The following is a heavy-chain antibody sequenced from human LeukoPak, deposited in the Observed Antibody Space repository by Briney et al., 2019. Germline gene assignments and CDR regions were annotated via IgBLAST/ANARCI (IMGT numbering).Heavy chain of an antibody. Sequence: PGGSLRLSCAASGFTFSNHWMSWIRQAPGKGLEWVSYISSSGSTIYYADSVKGRFTISRDNAKNSLYLQMNSLRAEDTAVYYCARDPIAAAGSDYWGQGTLVTVSS. V-gene: IGHV3-11*01. CDR1: GFTFSNHW. CDR3: ARDPIAAAGSDY. D-gene: IGHD6-13*01. J-gene: IGHJ4*02. CDR2: ISSSGSTI.